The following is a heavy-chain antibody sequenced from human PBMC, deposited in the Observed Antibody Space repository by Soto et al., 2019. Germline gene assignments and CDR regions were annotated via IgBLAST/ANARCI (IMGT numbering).Heavy chain of an antibody. Sequence: ASVKVSCKASGGTFSMYGISWVRQAPGQGLEWMEGIIPISGTPKYAQKFQGRVTITADESTNTGYMELSSLRSEDTAVYYCARAAYTSMATQRFDPWGQGTLVTVSS. D-gene: IGHD3-16*01. J-gene: IGHJ5*02. V-gene: IGHV1-69*13. CDR3: ARAAYTSMATQRFDP. CDR1: GGTFSMYG. CDR2: IIPISGTP.